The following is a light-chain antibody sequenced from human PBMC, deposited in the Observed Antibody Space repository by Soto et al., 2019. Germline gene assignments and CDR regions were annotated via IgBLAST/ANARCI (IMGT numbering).Light chain of an antibody. CDR2: DAS. Sequence: DIQMTQSPSTLSASVGDRVTITCRASQSISGSLAWYQQKPGKAPNLLIYDASSLESGVPSRISGSGSGTEFTLTISSLQPDDFATDYCQQYNSYWTFGQGTKVDIK. J-gene: IGKJ1*01. CDR3: QQYNSYWT. CDR1: QSISGS. V-gene: IGKV1-5*01.